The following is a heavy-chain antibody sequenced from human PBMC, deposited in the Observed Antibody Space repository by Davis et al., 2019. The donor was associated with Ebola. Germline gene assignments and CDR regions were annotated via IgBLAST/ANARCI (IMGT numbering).Heavy chain of an antibody. D-gene: IGHD1-26*01. Sequence: SETLSLTCAVSGGSISSSTYYWGWIRQPPGKGLEWIGSIYNSGSTYYNPSLRSRVTISVDTSRNQFSLKLSSATAADTAVYYCARPWYSGTYYDAYDIWGQGTMVAVSS. J-gene: IGHJ3*02. CDR3: ARPWYSGTYYDAYDI. V-gene: IGHV4-39*01. CDR1: GGSISSSTYY. CDR2: IYNSGST.